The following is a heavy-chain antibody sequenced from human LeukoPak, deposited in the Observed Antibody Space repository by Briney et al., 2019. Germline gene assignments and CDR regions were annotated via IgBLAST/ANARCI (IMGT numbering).Heavy chain of an antibody. D-gene: IGHD6-13*01. V-gene: IGHV4-34*01. Sequence: SETLSLTWAVYGGSFSGYYWSWIRQPPAKGLEWIGEINHSGSTNYNPSLKSRVTISVDTSKNQFSLKLSPVTAADTAVYYCARGGSSWYGTHFDYWGQGTLVTVSS. CDR1: GGSFSGYY. J-gene: IGHJ4*02. CDR2: INHSGST. CDR3: ARGGSSWYGTHFDY.